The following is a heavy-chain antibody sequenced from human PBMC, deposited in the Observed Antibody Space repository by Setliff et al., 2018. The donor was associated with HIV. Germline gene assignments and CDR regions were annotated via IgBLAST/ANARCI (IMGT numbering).Heavy chain of an antibody. J-gene: IGHJ4*02. CDR1: GYTFIDYF. D-gene: IGHD2-15*01. V-gene: IGHV1-2*02. Sequence: ASVKVSCKASGYTFIDYFIHWVRQAPGQGLEWMAYINPNSGDSKTAQKFQGRVTVTRDTSIATAYMELRRLRSDDTAMYYCARGLGYCGSGDYFHFWGQGSRVTVSS. CDR2: INPNSGDS. CDR3: ARGLGYCGSGDYFHF.